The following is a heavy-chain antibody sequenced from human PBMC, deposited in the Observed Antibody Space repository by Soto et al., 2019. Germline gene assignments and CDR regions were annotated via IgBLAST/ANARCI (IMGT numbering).Heavy chain of an antibody. J-gene: IGHJ4*02. CDR2: IIPVFSTA. D-gene: IGHD3-22*01. Sequence: QEQLVQSGAEVKKPGSSVKVSCKASGGLFSSYAISWVRQAPGQGLEWMGGIIPVFSTAYYAQKFQGRVTITADESTNTAYMEPSSLRSEDTAIYYCARGGSGYVWFNEFWGQGSLVTVSS. CDR1: GGLFSSYA. V-gene: IGHV1-69*01. CDR3: ARGGSGYVWFNEF.